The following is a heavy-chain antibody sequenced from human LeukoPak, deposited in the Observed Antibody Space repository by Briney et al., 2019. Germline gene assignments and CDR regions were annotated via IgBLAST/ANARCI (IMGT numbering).Heavy chain of an antibody. Sequence: GGSLRLSCAASGFTFSSYGMHWVRQAPGKGLEWVSSISSSSYIYYADSVKGRFTISRDNAKNSLYLQMNSLRAEDTAVYYCARTPLSYGYVDYWGQGTLVTVSS. CDR2: ISSSSYI. V-gene: IGHV3-21*01. CDR3: ARTPLSYGYVDY. CDR1: GFTFSSYG. J-gene: IGHJ4*02. D-gene: IGHD5-18*01.